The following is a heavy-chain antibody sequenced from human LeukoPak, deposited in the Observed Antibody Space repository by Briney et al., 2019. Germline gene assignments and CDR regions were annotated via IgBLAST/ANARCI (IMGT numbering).Heavy chain of an antibody. Sequence: SETLSLTCAVYGGSFSGYYWSWIRQPPGKGLEWIGEINHSGSTSYNPSLKSRVTISVDTSKNQFSLKLSSVTAADTAVYYCASGGWYVDYWGQGTLVTVSS. CDR2: INHSGST. J-gene: IGHJ4*02. CDR3: ASGGWYVDY. CDR1: GGSFSGYY. V-gene: IGHV4-34*01. D-gene: IGHD6-19*01.